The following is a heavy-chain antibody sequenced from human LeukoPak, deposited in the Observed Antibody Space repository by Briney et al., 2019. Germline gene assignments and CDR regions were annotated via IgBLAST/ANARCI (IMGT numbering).Heavy chain of an antibody. V-gene: IGHV3-11*06. CDR3: VRDTYDYVRGSPSNWFDP. J-gene: IGHJ5*02. D-gene: IGHD3-16*01. Sequence: PGGSLRLSCAASGCSFSDSYMSWIRQAPGKGLEWVSYISGDSDYTNYADSVNGRFTISRDNAKKSLYLQMNSLTAEDTAVYFCVRDTYDYVRGSPSNWFDPWGQGTLVTVSS. CDR2: ISGDSDYT. CDR1: GCSFSDSY.